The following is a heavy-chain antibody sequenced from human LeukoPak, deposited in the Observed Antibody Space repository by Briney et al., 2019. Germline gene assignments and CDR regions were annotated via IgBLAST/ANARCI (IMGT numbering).Heavy chain of an antibody. V-gene: IGHV4-39*01. CDR1: GGSISSSDYY. CDR2: IYYSGST. J-gene: IGHJ4*02. CDR3: ARHNFDSSSSGESFDY. Sequence: PSETLSLTCTVSGGSISSSDYYWGWIRQPPGKGLEWIGIIYYSGSTYYNPSLKSRVPISVDTSKNQFSLKLSSVTAADTAVYYCARHNFDSSSSGESFDYWGQGTLVTVSS. D-gene: IGHD6-6*01.